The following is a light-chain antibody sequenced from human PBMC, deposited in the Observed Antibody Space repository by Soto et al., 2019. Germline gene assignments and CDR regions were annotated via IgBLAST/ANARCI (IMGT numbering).Light chain of an antibody. CDR2: ASS. CDR3: QQSYITPYT. J-gene: IGKJ2*01. CDR1: QSISSY. Sequence: DIQMTQSPSSLSVSVGDRDTITCRASQSISSYLNWYQQNPGKAPKLLIYASSNLQSGVPSRFSGSGSGTDFTLTISSLQPEDFATYYCQQSYITPYTFGQGTKLEVK. V-gene: IGKV1-39*01.